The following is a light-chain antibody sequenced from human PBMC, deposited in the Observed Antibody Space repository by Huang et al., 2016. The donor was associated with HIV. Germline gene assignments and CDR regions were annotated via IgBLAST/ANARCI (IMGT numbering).Light chain of an antibody. CDR2: GAS. CDR1: QSVSNN. J-gene: IGKJ2*01. V-gene: IGKV3-15*01. Sequence: EIVMTQSPAILSVSPGERATLSCRASQSVSNNLAWYQQNPGQAPRILIYGASTRATGVPARFSGSGSGTEFTLTIASLQSEDFALYYCQQYNNWPPDTFGQGTKLEIK. CDR3: QQYNNWPPDT.